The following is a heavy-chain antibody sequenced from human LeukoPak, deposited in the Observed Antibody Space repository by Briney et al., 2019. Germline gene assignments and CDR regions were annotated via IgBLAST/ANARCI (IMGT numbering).Heavy chain of an antibody. Sequence: ASVKVSCKLSGHTLSDLSMHWVRQAPGRGLEWMGGSDPEHGEIVYAQKFQGRITLTEDTSTDTAYMNLSSLTSDDTAVYYCATDVIGLIKIVRRPFDIWGPGTMLTVSS. D-gene: IGHD2-21*01. V-gene: IGHV1-24*01. CDR1: GHTLSDLS. CDR3: ATDVIGLIKIVRRPFDI. J-gene: IGHJ3*02. CDR2: SDPEHGEI.